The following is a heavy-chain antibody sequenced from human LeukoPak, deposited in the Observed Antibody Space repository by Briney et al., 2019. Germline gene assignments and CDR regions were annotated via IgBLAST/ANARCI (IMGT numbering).Heavy chain of an antibody. CDR1: GFSLSNYW. V-gene: IGHV3-7*01. J-gene: IGHJ4*02. D-gene: IGHD6-19*01. Sequence: GGSLRLSCAASGFSLSNYWMNWVRQAPGKGLEWVANIKQDGSEKNYVDSVKGRFSISRDNAKNSLILQMNSLRDEDTAVYYCARGPKISSGWYPGRSGHDYWGQGTLVTVSS. CDR3: ARGPKISSGWYPGRSGHDY. CDR2: IKQDGSEK.